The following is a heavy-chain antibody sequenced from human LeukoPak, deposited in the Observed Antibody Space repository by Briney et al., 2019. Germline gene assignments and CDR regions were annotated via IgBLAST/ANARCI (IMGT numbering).Heavy chain of an antibody. CDR3: ARTLTGMAVAGPKGFDY. Sequence: GGSLRLSCAACGFTFSSYSMNWVREDPGKGLEWVSYISTSSGTIYYADSVKGRFTISRDNAKNSLYLQMNSLRDEDTPVYYCARTLTGMAVAGPKGFDYWGQGSLVIVSS. D-gene: IGHD6-19*01. V-gene: IGHV3-48*02. CDR1: GFTFSSYS. CDR2: ISTSSGTI. J-gene: IGHJ4*02.